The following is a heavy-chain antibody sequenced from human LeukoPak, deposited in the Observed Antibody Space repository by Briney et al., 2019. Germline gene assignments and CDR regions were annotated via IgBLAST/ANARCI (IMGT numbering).Heavy chain of an antibody. D-gene: IGHD3-22*01. V-gene: IGHV4-61*01. Sequence: SETLSLTCTVSGGPVSSGSYFWSWIRQPPGKGLEWIGYIFYSGSTNYNPSLKSRVTISVDTSKNQFSLRLTSVTAADTAVYYCARLQIRRTYYYDSSGYSKSGAFDIWGQGTMVTVSS. CDR1: GGPVSSGSYF. CDR2: IFYSGST. CDR3: ARLQIRRTYYYDSSGYSKSGAFDI. J-gene: IGHJ3*02.